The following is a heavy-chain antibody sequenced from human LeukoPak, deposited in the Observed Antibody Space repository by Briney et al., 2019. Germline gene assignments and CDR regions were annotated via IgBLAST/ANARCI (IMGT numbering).Heavy chain of an antibody. V-gene: IGHV1-2*02. D-gene: IGHD3-10*01. J-gene: IGHJ4*02. CDR1: GSTFTGYY. CDR2: INPNSGGT. Sequence: ASVKVSCKASGSTFTGYYMHWVRQAPGQGLEWMGWINPNSGGTNYAQKFQGRVTMTRDTSISTAYMELSRLRSDDTAVYYCARTHYYGSGSQNPFDYWGQGTLVTVSS. CDR3: ARTHYYGSGSQNPFDY.